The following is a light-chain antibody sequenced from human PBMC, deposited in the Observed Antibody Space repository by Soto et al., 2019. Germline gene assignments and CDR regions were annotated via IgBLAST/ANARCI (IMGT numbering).Light chain of an antibody. CDR2: EVR. CDR3: SSYTGTNNFVL. J-gene: IGLJ2*01. Sequence: QSVLTQPPSASGSPGQSVTISCTGSNTDIRGHKYVSWYQHHPGKAPKLIIYEVRERPSGVPDRFSGSKSGNAASLTVSGLQADDEATYYCSSYTGTNNFVLFGGGTKLTVL. V-gene: IGLV2-8*01. CDR1: NTDIRGHKY.